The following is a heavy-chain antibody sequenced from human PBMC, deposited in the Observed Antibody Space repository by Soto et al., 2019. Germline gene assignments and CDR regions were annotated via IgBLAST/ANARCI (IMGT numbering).Heavy chain of an antibody. CDR3: VRDGSSGWHFDS. J-gene: IGHJ4*02. Sequence: PGGSLRLSFEDSGCTYSGDCMSWIRQAPGKGLEWVANVKQDGSQSYLVDSVKGRFTMSRDNAKNSLFLQMNSLRAEDTAVYYCVRDGSSGWHFDSGGQGTLVTVSS. D-gene: IGHD6-19*01. CDR2: VKQDGSQS. V-gene: IGHV3-7*01. CDR1: GCTYSGDC.